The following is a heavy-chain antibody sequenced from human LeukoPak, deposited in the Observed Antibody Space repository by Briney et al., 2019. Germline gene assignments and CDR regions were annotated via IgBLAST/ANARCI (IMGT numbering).Heavy chain of an antibody. Sequence: GGSLRLSCAASGFTFSSYGMHWVRQAPGKGLEWVAFIRYDGSNKYYADSVKGRFTISRDNSKNTLYLQMNSLRAEDTAVYYCALDIVVVPAATYYMDVRGQGTTVTVSS. V-gene: IGHV3-30*02. J-gene: IGHJ6*03. D-gene: IGHD2-2*01. CDR1: GFTFSSYG. CDR2: IRYDGSNK. CDR3: ALDIVVVPAATYYMDV.